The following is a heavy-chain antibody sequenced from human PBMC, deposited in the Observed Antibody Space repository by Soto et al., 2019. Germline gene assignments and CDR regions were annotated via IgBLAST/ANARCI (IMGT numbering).Heavy chain of an antibody. V-gene: IGHV3-7*01. Sequence: EVQLVESGGGLVQPGGSLRLSCAASGFTFSSYWMSWVRQAPGKGLEWVANIKQDGSEKYYVDSVKGRFTISRDNAKNSLYLQMNSLRAEDTAVYYCARDLRWPRLGYFDLWGRGTLVTVSS. J-gene: IGHJ2*01. CDR3: ARDLRWPRLGYFDL. CDR2: IKQDGSEK. D-gene: IGHD4-17*01. CDR1: GFTFSSYW.